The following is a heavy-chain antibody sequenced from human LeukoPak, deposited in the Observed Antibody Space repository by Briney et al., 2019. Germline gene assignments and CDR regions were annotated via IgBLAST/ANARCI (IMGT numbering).Heavy chain of an antibody. D-gene: IGHD3-16*01. Sequence: SETLSLTCTVSGGSISSGSYYWSWIRQPAGKGLEWIGRIYTSGSTNYNPSLKSRVTISVDKSKNQFSLKLSPVTAADTAVYYCAREGGGTELYYFDYWGQGTLVTVSS. J-gene: IGHJ4*02. V-gene: IGHV4-61*02. CDR3: AREGGGTELYYFDY. CDR1: GGSISSGSYY. CDR2: IYTSGST.